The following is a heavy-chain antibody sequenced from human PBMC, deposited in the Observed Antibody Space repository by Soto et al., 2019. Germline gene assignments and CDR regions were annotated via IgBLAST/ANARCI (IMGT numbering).Heavy chain of an antibody. CDR2: LIPIFVSA. J-gene: IGHJ4*02. Sequence: AAVKVSCKASGCTVSSYAITWVRQAPGKGLEWMGVLIPIFVSAHYAQKFQGRVTITADESTSTAYMELSGLRSEDTAIYYCARDLSSDSTGFRGYDLWGQGTLVTVSS. CDR3: ARDLSSDSTGFRGYDL. D-gene: IGHD3-10*01. V-gene: IGHV1-69*13. CDR1: GCTVSSYA.